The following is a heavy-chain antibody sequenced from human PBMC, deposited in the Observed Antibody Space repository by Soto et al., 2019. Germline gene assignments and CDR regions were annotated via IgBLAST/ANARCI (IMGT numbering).Heavy chain of an antibody. Sequence: ASVKVSCKASGGTFSSYAISWVRQAPGQGLEWMGGIIPIFGTANYAQKFQGRATITADESTSTAYMELSSLRSEDTAVYYCARFGSPHKTKVARPGPGRMDVWGQGTTVTVSS. CDR1: GGTFSSYA. CDR3: ARFGSPHKTKVARPGPGRMDV. D-gene: IGHD6-6*01. CDR2: IIPIFGTA. V-gene: IGHV1-69*13. J-gene: IGHJ6*02.